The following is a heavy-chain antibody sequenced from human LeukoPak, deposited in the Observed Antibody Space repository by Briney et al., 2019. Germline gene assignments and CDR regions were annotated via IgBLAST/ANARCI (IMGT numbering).Heavy chain of an antibody. V-gene: IGHV4-61*08. CDR3: ARASRCSSTSCPFDY. J-gene: IGHJ4*02. CDR2: IYYSGST. Sequence: PSQTLSLTCTVSGGSISSGGYYWSWIRQPPGKGLEWIGYIYYSGSTNYNPSLKSRVTISVDTSKNQFSLKLSSVTAADTAVYYCARASRCSSTSCPFDYWGQGTLVTVSS. D-gene: IGHD2-2*01. CDR1: GGSISSGGYY.